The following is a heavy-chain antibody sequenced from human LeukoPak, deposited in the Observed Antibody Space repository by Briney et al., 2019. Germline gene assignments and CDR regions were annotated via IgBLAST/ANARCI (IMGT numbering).Heavy chain of an antibody. V-gene: IGHV3-30*18. CDR2: ISYDGSNK. Sequence: GGALGLSCAASGFTFRSYGMHWGRPAPGKGLEWVAVISYDGSNKYYADSVKGRFTISRDNSKNTLYLQMNSLRAEDTAVYYCAKDYRTNLAVAGLIDYWGQGTLVTVSS. D-gene: IGHD6-19*01. J-gene: IGHJ4*02. CDR1: GFTFRSYG. CDR3: AKDYRTNLAVAGLIDY.